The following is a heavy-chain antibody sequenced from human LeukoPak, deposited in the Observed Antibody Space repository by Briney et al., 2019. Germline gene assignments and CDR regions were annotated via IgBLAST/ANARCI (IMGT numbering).Heavy chain of an antibody. J-gene: IGHJ3*02. D-gene: IGHD3-10*01. Sequence: GGSLRLSCTASGFSFGDYPMSWFRQAPGQGPEFVGYIRSILYGETTEYAASVKGRFSISKDDSRTIAYLQMDSLRTDDTAFYYCSRAIRQSGDAFDIWRQGTLVTVSS. CDR3: SRAIRQSGDAFDI. V-gene: IGHV3-49*03. CDR2: IRSILYGETT. CDR1: GFSFGDYP.